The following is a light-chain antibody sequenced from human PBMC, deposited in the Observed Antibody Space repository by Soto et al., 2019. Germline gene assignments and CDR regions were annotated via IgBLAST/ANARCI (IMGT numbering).Light chain of an antibody. CDR3: AVWDDSLSGREV. Sequence: QAVVTQPPSASGTPGQRVSISCSGSSSNIGSNYVYWYQQVPGTTPKLLIYKNNQRPSGVPDRFSGSKSGTSASLAISGLRSEDEADYYCAVWDDSLSGREVFRGGTKLTVL. CDR1: SSNIGSNY. V-gene: IGLV1-47*01. CDR2: KNN. J-gene: IGLJ2*01.